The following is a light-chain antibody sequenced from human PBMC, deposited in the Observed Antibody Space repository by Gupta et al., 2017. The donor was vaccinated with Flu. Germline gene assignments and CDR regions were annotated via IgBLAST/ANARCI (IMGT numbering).Light chain of an antibody. V-gene: IGKV2-30*01. CDR2: KVA. J-gene: IGKJ1*01. CDR1: QGREASDRESY. Sequence: TLGKAAFMYCRTSQGREASDRESYLDWFKQTPGQAPRRLIYKVANRESWVPDRFSGSGSGNNLTLTISRGEAEDVAIYYCRQTKYWPPVTFGHGTKVDIK. CDR3: RQTKYWPPVT.